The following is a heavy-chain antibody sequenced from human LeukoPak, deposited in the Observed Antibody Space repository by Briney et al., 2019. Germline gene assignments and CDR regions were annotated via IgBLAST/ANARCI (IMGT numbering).Heavy chain of an antibody. D-gene: IGHD3-10*01. J-gene: IGHJ4*02. Sequence: GRSLRLSCVASGFSLRGYAMHWVRQAPGKGGLEWVTMISYDGRDQYYADSVKGRFTISGDDSKNTLFLQMNSLRVEDTAMYHCARIGLGVSFGSGFDYWGQGTLVTVTS. V-gene: IGHV3-30-3*01. CDR3: ARIGLGVSFGSGFDY. CDR1: GFSLRGYA. CDR2: ISYDGRDQ.